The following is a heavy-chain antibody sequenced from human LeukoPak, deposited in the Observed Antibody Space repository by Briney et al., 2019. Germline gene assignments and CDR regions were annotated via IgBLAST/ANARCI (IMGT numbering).Heavy chain of an antibody. D-gene: IGHD2-21*02. V-gene: IGHV1-69*04. CDR2: IIPILGIA. J-gene: IGHJ6*02. Sequence: SVKVSCKASGGTFSSYAISWVRQAPGQGLEWMGRIIPILGIANYAQKFQGRVTITADKSTSTAYMELSSLRSEDTAVYYCARAGGAHCGGDCWNDYYYYGMDVWGQGTTVTVSS. CDR1: GGTFSSYA. CDR3: ARAGGAHCGGDCWNDYYYYGMDV.